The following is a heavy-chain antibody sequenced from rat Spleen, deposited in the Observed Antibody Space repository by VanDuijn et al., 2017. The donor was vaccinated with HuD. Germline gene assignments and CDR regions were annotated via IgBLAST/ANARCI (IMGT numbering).Heavy chain of an antibody. CDR1: GFTFSNYD. CDR3: ATMDGGSTD. V-gene: IGHV5S10*01. D-gene: IGHD1-11*01. CDR2: ISYDGSRT. Sequence: EVQLVESGGGLVQPGRSMKLSCAASGFTFSNYDMAWVRQAPKKGLEWVATISYDGSRTYYPDAVKGRVTISRDNAKSTLYLQMDRLRCEDTATYYCATMDGGSTDWGQGTRVTVSS. J-gene: IGHJ3*01.